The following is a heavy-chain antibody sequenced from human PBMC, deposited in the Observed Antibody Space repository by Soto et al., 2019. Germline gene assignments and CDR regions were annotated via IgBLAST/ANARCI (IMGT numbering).Heavy chain of an antibody. CDR2: ITSKLYGGKT. J-gene: IGHJ6*02. D-gene: IGHD3-3*01. Sequence: PGGSLRLSCFASGFTFGDYSMSWFRQARGRGLEWVGFITSKLYGGKTEYAASVKGRFTISRDDSKSIAYLQMNSLKTEDTAVYYCTRRGGGFWSGYTMDVWGQGTTVNVYS. CDR1: GFTFGDYS. CDR3: TRRGGGFWSGYTMDV. V-gene: IGHV3-49*03.